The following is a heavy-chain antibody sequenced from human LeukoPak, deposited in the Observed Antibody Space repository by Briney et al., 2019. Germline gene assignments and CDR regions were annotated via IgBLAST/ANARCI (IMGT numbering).Heavy chain of an antibody. Sequence: ASVKVSCKASGYTFTSYYMHWVRPAPGQGLEWMGIINPSGGSTSYAQKFQGRVTMTRDTSTSTVYMELSSLRSEDAAVYYCARDPGISGWYDYWGQGTLVTVSS. CDR2: INPSGGST. V-gene: IGHV1-46*01. J-gene: IGHJ4*02. D-gene: IGHD6-19*01. CDR1: GYTFTSYY. CDR3: ARDPGISGWYDY.